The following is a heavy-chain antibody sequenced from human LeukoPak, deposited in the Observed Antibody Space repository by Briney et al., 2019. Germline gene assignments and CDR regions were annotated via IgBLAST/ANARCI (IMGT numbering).Heavy chain of an antibody. D-gene: IGHD2-15*01. CDR3: ARHAQGGCSGGGCYSAPPDYFDY. J-gene: IGHJ4*02. CDR2: IYPCDSDT. V-gene: IGHV5-51*01. Sequence: GESLKISCKGSGYSFTSYWIGWVRQMPGKGLEWMGIIYPCDSDTRYSPSFQGQVTISADQSISTAYLQWISLKASDTDMYYCARHAQGGCSGGGCYSAPPDYFDYWGQGTLVTVSS. CDR1: GYSFTSYW.